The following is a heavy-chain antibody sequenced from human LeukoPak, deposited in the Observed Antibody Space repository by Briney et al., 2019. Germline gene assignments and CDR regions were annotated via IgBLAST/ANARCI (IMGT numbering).Heavy chain of an antibody. J-gene: IGHJ4*02. CDR2: INHSGST. Sequence: SETLSLTRAVYGGSFSGYYWSWIRQPPGKGLEWIGEINHSGSTNYNPSLKSRVTISVDTSKNQFSLKLSSVTAADTAVYYCARGPILEIRLFDYWGQGTLVTVSS. CDR1: GGSFSGYY. CDR3: ARGPILEIRLFDY. V-gene: IGHV4-34*01. D-gene: IGHD3-16*01.